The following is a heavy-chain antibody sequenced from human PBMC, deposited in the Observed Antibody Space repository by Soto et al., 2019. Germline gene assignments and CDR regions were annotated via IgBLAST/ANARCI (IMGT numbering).Heavy chain of an antibody. CDR1: GFTFSDSW. J-gene: IGHJ6*02. CDR3: ASLGRHG. D-gene: IGHD3-16*01. CDR2: INQDGSGK. Sequence: GGSLRLSCAASGFTFSDSWMDWARQVPGKGPEWVANINQDGSGKNYVDSVKGRFTISRDNAKNSLYLQMNSLRAEDTAVYYCASLGRHGWGQGTTVTVS. V-gene: IGHV3-7*01.